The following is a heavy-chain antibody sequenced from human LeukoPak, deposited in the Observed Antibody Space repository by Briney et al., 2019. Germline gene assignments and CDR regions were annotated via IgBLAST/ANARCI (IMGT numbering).Heavy chain of an antibody. CDR2: ISSSSSTI. Sequence: GGSPRLSCAASGFTFSSYSMNWVRQAPGKGLEWVSYISSSSSTIYYADSVKGRFTISRDNAKNSLYLQMNSLRAEDTAVYYCARDGSSGWTYNWFDPWGQGTLVTVSS. CDR1: GFTFSSYS. J-gene: IGHJ5*02. CDR3: ARDGSSGWTYNWFDP. V-gene: IGHV3-48*01. D-gene: IGHD6-19*01.